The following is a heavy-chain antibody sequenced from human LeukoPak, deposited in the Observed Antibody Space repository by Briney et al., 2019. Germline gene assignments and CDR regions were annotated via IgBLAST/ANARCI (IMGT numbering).Heavy chain of an antibody. CDR1: GGSISSYY. Sequence: ETLSLTCTVSGGSISSYYWSWIRQPPGKGLEWVSVIYSGGSTYYADSVKGRFTISRDNSKNTVYLQMNSLRAEDTAVYYCARESSGWLQLFDYWGQGTLVTVSS. V-gene: IGHV3-66*01. J-gene: IGHJ4*02. D-gene: IGHD5-24*01. CDR2: IYSGGST. CDR3: ARESSGWLQLFDY.